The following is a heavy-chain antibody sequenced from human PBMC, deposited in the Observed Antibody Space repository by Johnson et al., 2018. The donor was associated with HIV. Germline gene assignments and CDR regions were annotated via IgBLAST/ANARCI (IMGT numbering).Heavy chain of an antibody. CDR2: ISYDGTNQ. CDR1: GFAFSRFA. D-gene: IGHD3-9*01. Sequence: QVQLVESGGGVVQSGRSLRLSCAASGFAFSRFAMHWVRQVPDKGLEWVAVISYDGTNQYHVDSVKSRFTISRDNDKNSLYLQMNSLTAADTAVYYCARRALHYDVLTDYPVAANAFDIWGQGTMVTVSS. J-gene: IGHJ3*02. CDR3: ARRALHYDVLTDYPVAANAFDI. V-gene: IGHV3-30*03.